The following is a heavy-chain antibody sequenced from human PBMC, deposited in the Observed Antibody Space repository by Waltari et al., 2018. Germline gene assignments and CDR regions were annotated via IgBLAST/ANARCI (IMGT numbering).Heavy chain of an antibody. J-gene: IGHJ6*03. CDR1: GGSISSHY. V-gene: IGHV3-7*01. D-gene: IGHD3-16*01. CDR3: ARGGLYYYYMDV. CDR2: IKQDGSEK. Sequence: VQLQESGPGLVKPSETLSLTCTVSGGSISSHYWSWIWQPPGKGLEWVANIKQDGSEKYYVDSVKGRFTISRDNAKNSLYLQMNSLRAEDTAVYYCARGGLYYYYMDVWGKGTTVTVSS.